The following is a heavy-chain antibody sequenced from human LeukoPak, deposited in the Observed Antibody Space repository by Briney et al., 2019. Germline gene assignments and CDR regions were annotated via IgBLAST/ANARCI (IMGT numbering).Heavy chain of an antibody. J-gene: IGHJ4*02. V-gene: IGHV3-23*01. CDR3: AKKSGDHFHFDF. CDR1: GFTFSSSA. CDR2: ISSSGGST. D-gene: IGHD2-21*01. Sequence: GGSLRLSCAASGFTFSSSAMSWVRQVPGKGLEWVSGISSSGGSTNYADSVRGRFTISRDNSKSTLYLQMNSLRAEDTAVYHCAKKSGDHFHFDFWGQGTLVTVSS.